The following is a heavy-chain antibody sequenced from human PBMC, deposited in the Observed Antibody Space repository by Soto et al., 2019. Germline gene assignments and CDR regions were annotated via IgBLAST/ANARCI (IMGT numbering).Heavy chain of an antibody. Sequence: QVQLVQSGAEVKKPGSSVKVSCKASGGTFSSYAISWVRQAPGQGLEWMGGIIPIFGTANYAQKFQGRVTITADESTSTAYMELSRLTSEDTAVYYCARGEDYIGDDLGGNYYYYYGMDVWGQGTTVTVAS. D-gene: IGHD5-12*01. CDR3: ARGEDYIGDDLGGNYYYYYGMDV. CDR2: IIPIFGTA. V-gene: IGHV1-69*01. J-gene: IGHJ6*02. CDR1: GGTFSSYA.